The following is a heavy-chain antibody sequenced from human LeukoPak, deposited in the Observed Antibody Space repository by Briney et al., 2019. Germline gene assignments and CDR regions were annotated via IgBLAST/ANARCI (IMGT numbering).Heavy chain of an antibody. CDR3: ARGLAVPDSYYFDY. V-gene: IGHV3-53*01. Sequence: GGSLILSCAASGFTVSTNYMSWVRQAPGKGLEWVSVIYSGGNTYYADSVKGRFTISRDNSKNTLFLQMNSLRAEDTAVYYCARGLAVPDSYYFDYWGQGTLVTVSS. D-gene: IGHD6-19*01. CDR1: GFTVSTNY. J-gene: IGHJ4*02. CDR2: IYSGGNT.